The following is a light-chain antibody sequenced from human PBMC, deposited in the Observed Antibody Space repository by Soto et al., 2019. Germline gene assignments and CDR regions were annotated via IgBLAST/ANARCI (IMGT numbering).Light chain of an antibody. V-gene: IGLV2-14*01. CDR2: DVS. CDR3: SSYTSSSTYV. J-gene: IGLJ1*01. Sequence: QSALTQPASLSGSPGQSITISCTGSSSDVGGYNYVSWYQQHPGKAPKLMIYDVSNRPSGVSNRFSGSKSGNTASLTISGLQAEDEADYYCSSYTSSSTYVFGTGTKLTAL. CDR1: SSDVGGYNY.